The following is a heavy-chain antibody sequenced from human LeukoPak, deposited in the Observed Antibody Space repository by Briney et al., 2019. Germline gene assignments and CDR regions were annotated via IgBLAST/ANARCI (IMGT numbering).Heavy chain of an antibody. Sequence: SETLSLTCTVSGGSISSSSYYWGWIRQPPGKGLEWIGSIYYSGSTYYNPSLKSRVTISVDTSKNLFSLKLSSVTAADTAVYYCARGIIAAAGTFWFDPWGQGTLVTVSS. CDR1: GGSISSSSYY. V-gene: IGHV4-39*07. D-gene: IGHD6-13*01. CDR3: ARGIIAAAGTFWFDP. J-gene: IGHJ5*02. CDR2: IYYSGST.